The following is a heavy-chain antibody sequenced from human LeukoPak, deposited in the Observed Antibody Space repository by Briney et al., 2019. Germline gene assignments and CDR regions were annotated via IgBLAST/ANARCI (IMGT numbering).Heavy chain of an antibody. CDR3: ARASYGDSPFDY. D-gene: IGHD4-17*01. CDR2: IWYDGSNK. Sequence: GRSLRLSCAASGFTFSSYGMHWVRQAPGKGLEWVAVIWYDGSNKYYADSVKGRFTISRDNSKNTLYLQMNSLRAEDTAVYYCARASYGDSPFDYWGQGTLVTVSS. V-gene: IGHV3-33*01. J-gene: IGHJ4*02. CDR1: GFTFSSYG.